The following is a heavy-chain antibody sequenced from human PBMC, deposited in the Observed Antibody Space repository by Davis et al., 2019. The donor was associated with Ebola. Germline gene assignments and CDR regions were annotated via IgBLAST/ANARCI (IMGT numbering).Heavy chain of an antibody. D-gene: IGHD3-10*01. CDR1: GGSFSDYY. J-gene: IGHJ4*02. Sequence: PSETLSLTCAVYGGSFSDYYWSWIRQPPGKGLEWIGEINHSGTTNYNPSLKSRVTISVDSSKNQFSLRVRSVTAADTAVYYCARDYYGSGSYHFDYWGQGTLVTVSS. CDR3: ARDYYGSGSYHFDY. CDR2: INHSGTT. V-gene: IGHV4-34*01.